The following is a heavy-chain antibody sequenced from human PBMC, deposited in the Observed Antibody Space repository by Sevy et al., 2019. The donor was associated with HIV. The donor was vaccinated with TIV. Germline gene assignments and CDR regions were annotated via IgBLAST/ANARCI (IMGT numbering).Heavy chain of an antibody. CDR1: GFTFSSAW. V-gene: IGHV3-7*01. D-gene: IGHD3-22*01. CDR3: AREALYYYDSERHYDDAFDM. Sequence: GESLKISCTASGFTFSSAWMSWVRQAPGKGLEWVANIKQDGSDKFYVESVKGRFTISRDNAKNSLYLQLSSLRAEDTAMYFCAREALYYYDSERHYDDAFDMWGPGTMVTVSS. J-gene: IGHJ3*02. CDR2: IKQDGSDK.